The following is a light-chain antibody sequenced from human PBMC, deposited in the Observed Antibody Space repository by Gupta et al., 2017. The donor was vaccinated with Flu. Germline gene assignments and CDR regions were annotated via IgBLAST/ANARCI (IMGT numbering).Light chain of an antibody. CDR3: SSYTSSSTYV. CDR1: SSDVGGYNY. V-gene: IGLV2-14*01. CDR2: EVS. Sequence: QSALTQPASVSGSPGQSVTISCTGTSSDVGGYNYVSWYQQHPGKAPKLIIYEVSNRPSGISSRFSGSKSDNTASLTISGLQTEDESDYYCSSYTSSSTYVFGTGTTVTVL. J-gene: IGLJ1*01.